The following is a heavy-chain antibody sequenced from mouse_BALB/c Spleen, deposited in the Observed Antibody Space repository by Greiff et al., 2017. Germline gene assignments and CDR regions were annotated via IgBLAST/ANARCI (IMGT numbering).Heavy chain of an antibody. CDR2: IYPGDGDT. V-gene: IGHV1-87*01. CDR3: ARGGYGNYVFDY. CDR1: GYTFTSYW. J-gene: IGHJ2*01. Sequence: VQGVESGAELARPGASVKLSCKASGYTFTSYWMQWVKQRPGQGLEWIGAIYPGDGDTRYTQKFKGKATLTADKSSSTAYMQLSSLASEDSAVYYCARGGYGNYVFDYWGQGTTLTVSS. D-gene: IGHD2-10*02.